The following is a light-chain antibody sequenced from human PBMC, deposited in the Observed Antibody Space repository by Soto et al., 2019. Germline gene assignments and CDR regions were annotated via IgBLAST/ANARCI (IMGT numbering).Light chain of an antibody. J-gene: IGKJ1*01. V-gene: IGKV3-20*01. CDR1: QSVSSSE. CDR2: GAY. Sequence: EIVLTQSPDTVSLSAGEGATLSCSASQSVSSSELAWYQQKPRQVPRLLIYGAYRRATGVSDKFSGSWSGTDFSLTISRLEPEDLAVYYCKQYYSSPRTFGQGPKVEL. CDR3: KQYYSSPRT.